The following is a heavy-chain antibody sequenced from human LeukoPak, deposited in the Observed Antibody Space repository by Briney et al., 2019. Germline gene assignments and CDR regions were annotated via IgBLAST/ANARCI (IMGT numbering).Heavy chain of an antibody. V-gene: IGHV4-30-4*01. CDR1: GGSISSGDYY. J-gene: IGHJ4*02. CDR2: IYYSGST. D-gene: IGHD5-12*01. Sequence: SETLPLTCTVSGGSISSGDYYWSWIRQPPGKGLEWIGYIYYSGSTYYNPSLKSRVTISVDTSKNQFSLKLSSVTAADTAVYYCARGLVATNIFDYWGQGTLVTVSS. CDR3: ARGLVATNIFDY.